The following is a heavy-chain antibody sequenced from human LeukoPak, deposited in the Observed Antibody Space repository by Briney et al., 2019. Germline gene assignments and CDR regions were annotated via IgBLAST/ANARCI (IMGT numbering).Heavy chain of an antibody. Sequence: GGSLRLSCAASGFTFSSYSMNWVRQAPGKGLEWVSSISSSSSYIYYADSVKGRFTISRDNAKNSLYLQMNSLRAEDTAVYYCERVREFVIVVGSHDYWGQGTLVTVSS. CDR2: ISSSSSYI. D-gene: IGHD3-22*01. CDR1: GFTFSSYS. J-gene: IGHJ4*02. CDR3: ERVREFVIVVGSHDY. V-gene: IGHV3-21*01.